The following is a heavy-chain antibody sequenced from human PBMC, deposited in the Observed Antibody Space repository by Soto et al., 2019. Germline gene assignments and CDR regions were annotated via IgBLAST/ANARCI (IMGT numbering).Heavy chain of an antibody. J-gene: IGHJ5*02. Sequence: HPGGSLRLSCAASGFTVSSNYMSWVRQAPGKGLEWVSVIYSGGSTYYADSVKGRFTISRDNSKNTLYLQMNSLRAEDTAVYYCARDRRQLVKSWFDPWGQGTLVTGLL. CDR1: GFTVSSNY. CDR3: ARDRRQLVKSWFDP. CDR2: IYSGGST. D-gene: IGHD6-13*01. V-gene: IGHV3-66*01.